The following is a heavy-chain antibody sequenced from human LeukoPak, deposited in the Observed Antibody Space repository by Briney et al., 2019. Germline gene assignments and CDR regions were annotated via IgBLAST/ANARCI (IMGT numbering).Heavy chain of an antibody. CDR3: ARDSTAMVFHYYYYYMGV. CDR2: IKQDGSEK. J-gene: IGHJ6*03. V-gene: IGHV3-7*01. D-gene: IGHD5-18*01. Sequence: PGGSLRLSCAASGFTFSSYWMSWVRQAPGKGLEWVANIKQDGSEKYYVDSVKGRFTISRDNAKNSLYLQMNSLRAEDTAVYYCARDSTAMVFHYYYYYMGVWGKGTTVTVSS. CDR1: GFTFSSYW.